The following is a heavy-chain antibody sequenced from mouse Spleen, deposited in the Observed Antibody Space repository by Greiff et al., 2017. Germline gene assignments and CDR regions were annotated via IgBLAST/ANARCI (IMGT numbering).Heavy chain of an antibody. Sequence: EVMLVESGGGLVKLGGSLKLSCAASGFTFSSYAMSWVRQTPEKRLEWVATISSGGGNTYYPDSVKGRFTISRDNAKNTLYLQMSSLKSEDAAMYYCARHRDYGYDYAMDYWGQGTSVTVSS. V-gene: IGHV5-9*01. CDR3: ARHRDYGYDYAMDY. D-gene: IGHD1-2*01. CDR1: GFTFSSYA. J-gene: IGHJ4*01. CDR2: ISSGGGNT.